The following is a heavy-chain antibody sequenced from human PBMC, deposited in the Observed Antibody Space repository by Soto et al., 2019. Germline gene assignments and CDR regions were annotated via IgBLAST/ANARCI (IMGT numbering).Heavy chain of an antibody. CDR1: GGSISSYY. V-gene: IGHV4-4*07. D-gene: IGHD6-19*01. CDR3: ASSKQQWLVLIDDYYYGMDV. J-gene: IGHJ6*02. Sequence: PSETLSLTCPVSGGSISSYYWSWIRRPAGKGLEWIGRIYTSGSTNYNPSLKSRVTMSVDTSKNQFSLKLSSVTAADTAVYYCASSKQQWLVLIDDYYYGMDVWGQGTTVTVSS. CDR2: IYTSGST.